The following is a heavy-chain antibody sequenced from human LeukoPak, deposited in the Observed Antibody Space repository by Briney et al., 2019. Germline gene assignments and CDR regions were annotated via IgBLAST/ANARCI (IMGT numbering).Heavy chain of an antibody. CDR2: IRSKAYGGTT. V-gene: IGHV3-49*03. CDR1: GFTFGDYA. J-gene: IGHJ4*02. CDR3: TSYDILTGYHSL. D-gene: IGHD3-9*01. Sequence: GGSLRLSCTASGFTFGDYAMSWFRQAPGKGLEWVGFIRSKAYGGTTEYAASVKGRFTISRDDSKSIAYLQMNSLKTEDTAVYYCTSYDILTGYHSLWGQGTLVTVSS.